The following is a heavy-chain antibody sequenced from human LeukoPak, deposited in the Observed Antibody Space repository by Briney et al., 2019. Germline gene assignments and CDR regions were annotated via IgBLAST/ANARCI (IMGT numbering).Heavy chain of an antibody. D-gene: IGHD5-24*01. V-gene: IGHV3-30*18. Sequence: PGRSLRLPCAASGFTFSSYGMHWVRQAPGKGLEWVAVISYDGSNKYYADSVKGRFTISRDNSKNTLYLQMNSPGAEDTAVYYCAKGAQRWLQPRGFDYWGQGTLDTVSS. CDR3: AKGAQRWLQPRGFDY. CDR2: ISYDGSNK. CDR1: GFTFSSYG. J-gene: IGHJ4*02.